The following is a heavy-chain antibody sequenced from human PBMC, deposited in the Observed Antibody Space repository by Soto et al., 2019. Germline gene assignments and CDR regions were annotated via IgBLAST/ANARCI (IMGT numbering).Heavy chain of an antibody. CDR2: IYYSGST. J-gene: IGHJ5*02. D-gene: IGHD1-7*01. Sequence: SETLSLTCTVSGGSVSSGSYYWRWFRQPPGKGLEWIGYIYYSGSTNYNPSLKSRVTISVDTSKNQFSLKLSSVTAADTAVYYCARFSWNYEDGYWFDPWGQGTLVTVSS. CDR1: GGSVSSGSYY. CDR3: ARFSWNYEDGYWFDP. V-gene: IGHV4-61*01.